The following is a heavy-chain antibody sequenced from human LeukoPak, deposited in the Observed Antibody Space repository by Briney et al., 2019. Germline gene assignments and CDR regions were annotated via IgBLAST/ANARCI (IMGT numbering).Heavy chain of an antibody. V-gene: IGHV4-30-2*01. CDR1: GASISSYY. CDR2: IYHSGST. Sequence: SETLSLTCSVSGASISSYYWSWIRQPPGKGLEWIGYIYHSGSTYYNPSLKSRVTISVDRSKNQFSLKLSSVTAADTAVYYCARDGVDDWYFDLWGRGTLVTVSS. J-gene: IGHJ2*01. D-gene: IGHD3-3*01. CDR3: ARDGVDDWYFDL.